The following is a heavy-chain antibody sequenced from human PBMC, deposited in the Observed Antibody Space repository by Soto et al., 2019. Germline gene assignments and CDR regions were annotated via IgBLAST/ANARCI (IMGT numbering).Heavy chain of an antibody. CDR3: ASVRQQLVRHYYGMDV. CDR1: GYTFTGYY. CDR2: INPNSGGT. Sequence: ASVKVSCKASGYTFTGYYIHWVRQAPGEGLEWMGWINPNSGGTNYAQKFQGRVTMTRDTSISTAYMELSRLRSDDTAVYYCASVRQQLVRHYYGMDVWGQGTTVTVSS. V-gene: IGHV1-2*02. D-gene: IGHD6-13*01. J-gene: IGHJ6*02.